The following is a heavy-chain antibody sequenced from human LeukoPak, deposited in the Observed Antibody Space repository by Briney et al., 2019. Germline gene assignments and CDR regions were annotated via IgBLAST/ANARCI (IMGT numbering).Heavy chain of an antibody. CDR2: ISGSGGST. Sequence: GGSLRLSCADSGFTFSSYAMSWVRQALGKWLEWVSPISGSGGSTYYADSVKGRFTISRDNSTNTLYLQMNSLRAEHTAVYYCAKDGLLTGYCIPYYFDYWGQGTLVTVSS. J-gene: IGHJ4*02. V-gene: IGHV3-23*01. CDR1: GFTFSSYA. D-gene: IGHD3-9*01. CDR3: AKDGLLTGYCIPYYFDY.